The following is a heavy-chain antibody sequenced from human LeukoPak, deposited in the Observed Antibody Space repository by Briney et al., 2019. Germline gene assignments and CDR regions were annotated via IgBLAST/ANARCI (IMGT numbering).Heavy chain of an antibody. CDR3: ARGSNRGAAADY. CDR2: IYYSGST. Sequence: SGTLSLTCTVSGGSISSYYWSWIRQPPGKGLEWIGYIYYSGSTNYNPSLKSRVTISVDTSKNQFSLKLSSVTATDTAVYYCARGSNRGAAADYWGQGTLVTVSS. V-gene: IGHV4-59*01. J-gene: IGHJ4*02. D-gene: IGHD6-13*01. CDR1: GGSISSYY.